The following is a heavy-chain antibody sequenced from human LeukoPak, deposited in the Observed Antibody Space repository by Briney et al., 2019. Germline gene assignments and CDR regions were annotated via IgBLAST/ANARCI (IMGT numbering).Heavy chain of an antibody. CDR1: GYRFTSYW. Sequence: GESLKISCKGSGYRFTSYWIAWVRQMPGKGLEWMGIIYPGDSDTRYSPSFQGQVTISTDKSISAAYLQWSSLKASDTAMYYCARQEQQLVLYNWFDPWGQGTLVTVSS. V-gene: IGHV5-51*01. CDR2: IYPGDSDT. J-gene: IGHJ5*02. D-gene: IGHD6-13*01. CDR3: ARQEQQLVLYNWFDP.